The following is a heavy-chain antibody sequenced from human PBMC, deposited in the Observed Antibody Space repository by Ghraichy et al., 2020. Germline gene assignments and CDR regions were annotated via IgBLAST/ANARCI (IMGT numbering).Heavy chain of an antibody. D-gene: IGHD4-17*01. CDR3: ARRRERYGDYVVSFDI. Sequence: SETLSLTCTVSGGPISSYQWTWIRQSPGKGLEWIGYIDTSGSTKYKPSIKSRVTISVDTSKNQLSLKLNSVSAADTAVYYCARRRERYGDYVVSFDIWSQGTMVTVS. CDR2: IDTSGST. CDR1: GGPISSYQ. J-gene: IGHJ3*02. V-gene: IGHV4-4*09.